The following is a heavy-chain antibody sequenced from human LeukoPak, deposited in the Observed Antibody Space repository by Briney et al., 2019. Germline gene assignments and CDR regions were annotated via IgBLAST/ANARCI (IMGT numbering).Heavy chain of an antibody. Sequence: GGSLRLSCAASGFTFSNFAMSWVRQAPGKGLEWVSAISGSGGSTYYADSVKGRFTISRDNSKNTLYLQMNSLRAEDTAVYYCAKADYGDSGYFQHWGQGTLVTVSS. CDR2: ISGSGGST. V-gene: IGHV3-23*01. CDR1: GFTFSNFA. D-gene: IGHD4-17*01. CDR3: AKADYGDSGYFQH. J-gene: IGHJ1*01.